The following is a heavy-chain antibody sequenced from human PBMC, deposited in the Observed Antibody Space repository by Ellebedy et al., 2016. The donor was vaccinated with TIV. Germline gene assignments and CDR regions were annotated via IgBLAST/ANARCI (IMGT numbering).Heavy chain of an antibody. CDR1: GFSFRSYW. J-gene: IGHJ5*02. Sequence: PGGSLRLSCAASGFSFRSYWMSWVRQAPGKGLEWVANIYQDGSDQYSVDSVKGRFTISRDNANNVLFLQMNSLRVEDTGVYYCARRGAYGDYAVQVNGWFDPWGQGTLVTVSS. D-gene: IGHD4-17*01. CDR3: ARRGAYGDYAVQVNGWFDP. V-gene: IGHV3-7*01. CDR2: IYQDGSDQ.